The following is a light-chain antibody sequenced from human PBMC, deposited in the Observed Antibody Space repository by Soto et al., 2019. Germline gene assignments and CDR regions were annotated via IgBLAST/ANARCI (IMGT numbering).Light chain of an antibody. CDR1: STNIGAGYD. Sequence: QLVLTQPPSVSGAPGQRVTIACTGSSTNIGAGYDVHWYQQLPGTAPRLLIYGNRNRPSGVPDRFSGSKSGTSASLAITGLQAEDEADYYCQSYDSSLSGSGVVFGGGTNLTVL. CDR2: GNR. J-gene: IGLJ2*01. V-gene: IGLV1-40*01. CDR3: QSYDSSLSGSGVV.